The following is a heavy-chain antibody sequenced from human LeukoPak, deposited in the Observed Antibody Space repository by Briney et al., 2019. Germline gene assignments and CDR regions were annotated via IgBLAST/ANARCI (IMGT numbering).Heavy chain of an antibody. V-gene: IGHV4-39*01. CDR1: GGSISSSSYY. CDR2: IYYSGST. J-gene: IGHJ4*02. Sequence: SETLSLTCTVSGGSISSSSYYWGWIRQPPGKGLEWIGSIYYSGSTYYNPSLKSRVPISVDTSKNQFSLKLSSVTAADTAVYYCARQEYYYGSGSYYKLGYWGQGTLVTVSS. D-gene: IGHD3-10*01. CDR3: ARQEYYYGSGSYYKLGY.